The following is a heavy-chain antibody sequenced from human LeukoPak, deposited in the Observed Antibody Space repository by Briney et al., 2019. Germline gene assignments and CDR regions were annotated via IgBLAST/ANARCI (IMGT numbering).Heavy chain of an antibody. CDR3: AGRHCSSTSCYTLYYYYMDV. CDR1: GGSISSYY. D-gene: IGHD2-2*02. Sequence: SETLSLTCTVSGGSISSYYWSWIRQPAGKGLEWIGRIYTSGSTNYNPSLKSRVTMSVDTSKNQFSLKLSSVTAADTAVYYCAGRHCSSTSCYTLYYYYMDVWGKGTTFTVSS. V-gene: IGHV4-4*07. J-gene: IGHJ6*03. CDR2: IYTSGST.